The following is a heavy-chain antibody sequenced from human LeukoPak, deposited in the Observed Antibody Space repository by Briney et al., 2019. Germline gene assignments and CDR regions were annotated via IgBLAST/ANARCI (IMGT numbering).Heavy chain of an antibody. D-gene: IGHD5-12*01. CDR1: GGSISNYY. J-gene: IGHJ4*02. V-gene: IGHV4-59*08. Sequence: SETLSLTCTVSGGSISNYYWSWIRQPPRKGLEWIGYIYSSGITNYNPSLKSRVSISGDTSKNQFSLNLSSVTAADTAVYYCARHRYGGYHFDYWGQGTLATVSS. CDR3: ARHRYGGYHFDY. CDR2: IYSSGIT.